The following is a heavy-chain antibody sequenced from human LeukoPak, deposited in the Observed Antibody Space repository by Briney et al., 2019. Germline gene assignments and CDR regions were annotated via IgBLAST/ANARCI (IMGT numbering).Heavy chain of an antibody. J-gene: IGHJ5*02. CDR1: GFTFSSYS. V-gene: IGHV3-21*01. Sequence: GGSLRLSCAASGFTFSSYSMNWVRQAPGKGLEWVSSISSRSSSIYYADSVKGRFTISRDNAKNSLYLQMNSLRAEDTAVYYCAPDYYGSESRWFDPWGQGTLVTVSS. D-gene: IGHD3-10*01. CDR3: APDYYGSESRWFDP. CDR2: ISSRSSSI.